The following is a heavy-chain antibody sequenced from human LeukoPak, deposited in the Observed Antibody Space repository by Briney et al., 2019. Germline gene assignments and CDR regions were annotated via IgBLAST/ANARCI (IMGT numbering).Heavy chain of an antibody. CDR1: GFTFSSYG. CDR3: AKDTPFGESPPYHYYGMDV. D-gene: IGHD3-10*01. CDR2: VSYDAMNK. J-gene: IGHJ6*02. V-gene: IGHV3-30*18. Sequence: GGSLRFSCAASGFTFSSYGMHWVRQAPGKGLEWVAVVSYDAMNKYYADSVKGRFTISRDNSEKTLHLQMNSLRTEDTAVYYCAKDTPFGESPPYHYYGMDVWGQGTTVSVSS.